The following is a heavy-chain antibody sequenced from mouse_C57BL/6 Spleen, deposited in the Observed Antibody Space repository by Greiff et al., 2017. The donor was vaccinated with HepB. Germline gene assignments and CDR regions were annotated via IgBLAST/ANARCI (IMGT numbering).Heavy chain of an antibody. D-gene: IGHD1-1*01. V-gene: IGHV1-64*01. CDR3: FYYYGSSLDY. CDR2: IHPNSGST. Sequence: VKLQQPGAELVKPGASVKLSCKASGYTFTSYWMHWVKQRPGQGLEWIGMIHPNSGSTNYNEKFKSKATLTVDKSSSTAYMQLSSLTSEDSAVYYCFYYYGSSLDYWGQGTTLTVSS. J-gene: IGHJ2*01. CDR1: GYTFTSYW.